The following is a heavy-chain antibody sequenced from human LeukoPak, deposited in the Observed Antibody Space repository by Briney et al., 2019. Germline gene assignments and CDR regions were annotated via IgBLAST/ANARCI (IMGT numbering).Heavy chain of an antibody. CDR3: ARDYYYGFYY. V-gene: IGHV3-48*02. CDR1: GFTFSSYS. J-gene: IGHJ4*02. CDR2: ISSSSSSI. D-gene: IGHD3-10*01. Sequence: PGGSLRLSCAASGFTFSSYSMNWVRQAPGKGLEGVSYISSSSSSIHYADSVKGRFTISRDNAKNSLYLQMSSLRDEDTAMYYCARDYYYGFYYWGQGTLVTVSS.